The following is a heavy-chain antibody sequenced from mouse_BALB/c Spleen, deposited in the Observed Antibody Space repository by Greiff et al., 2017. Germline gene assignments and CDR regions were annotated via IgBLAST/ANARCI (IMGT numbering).Heavy chain of an antibody. Sequence: EVQLQESGPGLVKPSQSLSLTCTVTGYSITSDYAWNWIRQFPGNKLEWMGYISYSGSTSYNPSLKSRISITRDTSKNQFFLQLNSVTTEDTATYYCARSYGYVAWFAYWGQGTLVTVSA. CDR2: ISYSGST. D-gene: IGHD2-2*01. CDR1: GYSITSDYA. CDR3: ARSYGYVAWFAY. J-gene: IGHJ3*01. V-gene: IGHV3-2*02.